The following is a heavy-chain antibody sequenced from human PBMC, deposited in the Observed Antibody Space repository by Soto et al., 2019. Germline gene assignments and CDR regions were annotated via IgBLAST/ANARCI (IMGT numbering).Heavy chain of an antibody. J-gene: IGHJ4*02. CDR3: AKDPLMTTVTHHDY. Sequence: PGGSLRLSCAASGFTFSSYAMSWVRQAPGKGLEWVSAISGSGGSTYYADSVKGRFTISRDSSKNTLYLQMNSLRAEDTAVYYCAKDPLMTTVTHHDYGGQGTLVTVS. D-gene: IGHD4-17*01. CDR1: GFTFSSYA. V-gene: IGHV3-23*01. CDR2: ISGSGGST.